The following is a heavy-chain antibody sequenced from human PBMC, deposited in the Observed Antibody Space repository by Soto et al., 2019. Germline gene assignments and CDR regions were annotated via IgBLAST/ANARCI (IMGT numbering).Heavy chain of an antibody. CDR2: INHSGST. D-gene: IGHD5-12*01. V-gene: IGHV4-34*01. Sequence: SETLSLTCAVYGGSFSGYYWTWIRQPPGTGLEWIGEINHSGSTNYNPSLKSRVTISVDTSNNQFSLKLTSVTAADTAVYYCARFSGRYNDRYIDYWGQGTLVTVSS. CDR1: GGSFSGYY. J-gene: IGHJ4*02. CDR3: ARFSGRYNDRYIDY.